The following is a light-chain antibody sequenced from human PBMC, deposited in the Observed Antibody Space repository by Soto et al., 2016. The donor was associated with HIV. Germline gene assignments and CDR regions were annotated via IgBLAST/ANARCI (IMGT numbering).Light chain of an antibody. V-gene: IGKV1-5*03. Sequence: DIQMTQFPSTLSASIGDRVTITCRASQSVSVWLAWYQQKPGKAPNLLIFKTSTLEIGVPSRFSGSGSGTDYTLTISSLQPDDFATYYCQQYNSYRTFGQGTKVEIK. CDR2: KTS. CDR1: QSVSVW. CDR3: QQYNSYRT. J-gene: IGKJ1*01.